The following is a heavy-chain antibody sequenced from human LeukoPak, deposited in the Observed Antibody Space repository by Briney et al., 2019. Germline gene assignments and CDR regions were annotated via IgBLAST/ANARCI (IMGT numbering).Heavy chain of an antibody. CDR3: AKEQGYTGWVTTGP. J-gene: IGHJ5*02. CDR2: ISWNGGEE. Sequence: GKSLRLSCAASGYTFSDYGMHWLRQAPGKGLEWVADISWNGGEEHYGNSVRARFTISRDNSKNMVYQQMNSLRAEDTAVYYCAKEQGYTGWVTTGPWGQGALVTVSS. CDR1: GYTFSDYG. V-gene: IGHV3-30*18. D-gene: IGHD6-19*01.